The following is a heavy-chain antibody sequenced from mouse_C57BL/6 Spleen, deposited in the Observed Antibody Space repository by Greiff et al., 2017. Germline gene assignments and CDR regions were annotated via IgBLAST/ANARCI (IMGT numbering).Heavy chain of an antibody. CDR3: ARDWRLLLDY. J-gene: IGHJ2*01. CDR2: ISDGGSYT. CDR1: GFTFSSYA. V-gene: IGHV5-4*01. D-gene: IGHD2-3*01. Sequence: EVKLVESGGGLVKPGGSLKLSCAASGFTFSSYAMSWVRQTPEKRLEWVATISDGGSYTYYPDNVKGRFTISRDNAKNNLYLQMSHLKSEDTAMYYCARDWRLLLDYWGQGTTLTVSS.